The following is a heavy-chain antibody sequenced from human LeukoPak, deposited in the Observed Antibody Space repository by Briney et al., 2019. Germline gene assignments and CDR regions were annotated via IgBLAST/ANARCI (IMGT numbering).Heavy chain of an antibody. J-gene: IGHJ5*02. V-gene: IGHV3-9*01. CDR3: AKDMVQGVIGWFDP. CDR2: ISWNSGSI. D-gene: IGHD3-10*01. CDR1: GFTFDDYA. Sequence: GRSLRLSCAASGFTFDDYAMHWVRQAPGKGLEWVSGISWNSGSIGYADSVKGRFTISRDNAKNSLYLQMNSLRAEDTALYYCAKDMVQGVIGWFDPWGQGTLVTVSS.